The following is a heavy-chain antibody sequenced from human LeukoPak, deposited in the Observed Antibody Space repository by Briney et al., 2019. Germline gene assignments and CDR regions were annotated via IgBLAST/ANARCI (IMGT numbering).Heavy chain of an antibody. CDR3: ARTGGSSQRGYSYGHYWYFDL. CDR1: GYTFSGYY. CDR2: IIPIFGTA. D-gene: IGHD5-18*01. V-gene: IGHV1-69*13. Sequence: RASVKVSCKASGYTFSGYYMHWVRQAPGQGLEWMGGIIPIFGTANYGQKFQGRVTITADESTSTVNMEMSSLRSEDTAVYYCARTGGSSQRGYSYGHYWYFDLWGRGTLVTVSS. J-gene: IGHJ2*01.